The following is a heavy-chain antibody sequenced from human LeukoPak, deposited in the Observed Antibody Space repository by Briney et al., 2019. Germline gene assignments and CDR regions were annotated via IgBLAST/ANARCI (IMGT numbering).Heavy chain of an antibody. CDR1: GGSFISNNW. J-gene: IGHJ5*02. Sequence: PSGTLSLTCAVSGGSFISNNWWSWVRQPPGKGLEWIGYIYYSGSTNYNPSLKSRVTISVDASKNQFSLKLTSVTAADTAVYYCARGPPGGQFDPWGQGTLVTVSS. D-gene: IGHD3-10*01. CDR2: IYYSGST. CDR3: ARGPPGGQFDP. V-gene: IGHV4-4*02.